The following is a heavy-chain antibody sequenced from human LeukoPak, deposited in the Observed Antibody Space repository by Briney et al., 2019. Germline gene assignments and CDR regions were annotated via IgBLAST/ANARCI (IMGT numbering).Heavy chain of an antibody. V-gene: IGHV3-66*01. D-gene: IGHD6-19*01. CDR1: RFTVSTNY. CDR2: IFSGGTT. CDR3: AKAVTGGYYFDY. Sequence: GGSLRLSCAASRFTVSTNYMSWVRQAPGKGLEWVSIIFSGGTTYYADSVMGRFTISRDSSKNTLYLQMTSLTADVTALYYCAKAVTGGYYFDYWGQGTLVTVSS. J-gene: IGHJ4*02.